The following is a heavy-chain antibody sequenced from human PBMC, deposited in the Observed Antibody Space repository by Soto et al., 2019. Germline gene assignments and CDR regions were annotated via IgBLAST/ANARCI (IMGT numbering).Heavy chain of an antibody. CDR2: ISSSGSTI. J-gene: IGHJ3*02. Sequence: GGSLRLSCAACGFTFSDYYMSWIRQAPGKGLEWVSYISSSGSTIYYADSVKGRFTISRDNAKNSLYLQMNSLRAEDTAVYYCARDCVVRDPGAFDIWGQGTMVTVSS. CDR3: ARDCVVRDPGAFDI. V-gene: IGHV3-11*01. D-gene: IGHD3-10*01. CDR1: GFTFSDYY.